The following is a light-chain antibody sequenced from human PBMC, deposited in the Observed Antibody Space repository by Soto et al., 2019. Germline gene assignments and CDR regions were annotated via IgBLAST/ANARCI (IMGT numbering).Light chain of an antibody. V-gene: IGKV3-15*01. CDR1: QSVSAN. J-gene: IGKJ4*01. CDR3: QQYGNSPLT. Sequence: ETVMTQSPATLSVSPGERATLSCRASQSVSANLVWYQQKPGQPPRLLIYGASTRPSGTPARFSGSGSGTEFTLTISSLQSEEFAIYYCQQYGNSPLTFGRGTKVEIK. CDR2: GAS.